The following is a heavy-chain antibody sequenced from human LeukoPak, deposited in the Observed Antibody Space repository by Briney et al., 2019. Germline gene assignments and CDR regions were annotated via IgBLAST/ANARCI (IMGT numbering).Heavy chain of an antibody. CDR2: IYYSGST. J-gene: IGHJ4*02. Sequence: SETLSLTCTVSGGSISSYYWSWIRQPPGRGLEWIGYIYYSGSTNYNPSLKSRVTISVDTSKNQLSLKLSSVTAADTAVYYCARSGYFDWLLYDYWGQGTLVTVSS. V-gene: IGHV4-59*01. D-gene: IGHD3-9*01. CDR1: GGSISSYY. CDR3: ARSGYFDWLLYDY.